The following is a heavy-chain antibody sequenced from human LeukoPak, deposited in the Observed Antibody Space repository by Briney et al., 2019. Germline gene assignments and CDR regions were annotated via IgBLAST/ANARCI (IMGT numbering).Heavy chain of an antibody. CDR2: ISAYNGNT. CDR1: GYTFTSYG. V-gene: IGHV1-18*01. D-gene: IGHD2-15*01. CDR3: ANPSPQRGYCSGGSCPFGY. Sequence: ASVKVSCTASGYTFTSYGISWVRQAPGQGLEWMGWISAYNGNTNYAQKLQGRVTMTTDTSTSTAYMELRSLRSDDPAVYYCANPSPQRGYCSGGSCPFGYWGQGTLVTVSS. J-gene: IGHJ4*02.